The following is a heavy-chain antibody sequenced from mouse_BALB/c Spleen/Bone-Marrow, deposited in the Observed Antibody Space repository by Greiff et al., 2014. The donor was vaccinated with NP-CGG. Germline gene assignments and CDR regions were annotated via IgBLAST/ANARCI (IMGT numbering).Heavy chain of an antibody. Sequence: EVMLVESGGGLVKPGGSLKLSCAASGFTFSSYAMSWVRQTPEKRLEWVATISSGGSYTYCPDSVKGRFTISRDNAKNTLYLQMSSLRSEDTAMYYCARHITTVVADYWGQGTTLTVSS. J-gene: IGHJ2*01. D-gene: IGHD1-1*01. CDR2: ISSGGSYT. V-gene: IGHV5-9-3*01. CDR3: ARHITTVVADY. CDR1: GFTFSSYA.